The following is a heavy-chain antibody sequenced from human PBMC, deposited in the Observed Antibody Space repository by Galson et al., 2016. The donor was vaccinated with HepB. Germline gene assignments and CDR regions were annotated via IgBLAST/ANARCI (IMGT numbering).Heavy chain of an antibody. CDR1: GGSVTNHQYC. CDR3: VDYCGGGACPDY. Sequence: ETLSLTCIVSGGSVTNHQYCWGWVRQAPGKGLEWIASFCYTGITYYNPSLRSRLTMDVDTSKFQLSLHLRSVAAADTAVYYCVDYCGGGACPDYWGQGTLVTVSS. D-gene: IGHD2-21*01. V-gene: IGHV4-39*01. CDR2: FCYTGIT. J-gene: IGHJ4*02.